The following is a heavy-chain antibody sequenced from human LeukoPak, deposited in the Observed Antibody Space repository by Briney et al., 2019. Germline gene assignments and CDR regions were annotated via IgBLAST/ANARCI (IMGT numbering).Heavy chain of an antibody. J-gene: IGHJ5*02. CDR1: GGSISPYF. V-gene: IGHV4-59*01. CDR3: ARDDYRGVTNFDP. CDR2: ISYTGST. D-gene: IGHD3-10*01. Sequence: SETLSLTCTVSGGSISPYFWSWFRQPPGKGLEWIGYISYTGSTINSPSLKSRVTISVDTSKNQFSLQLTSVTAADTAVYYCARDDYRGVTNFDPWGQGTLVTVSS.